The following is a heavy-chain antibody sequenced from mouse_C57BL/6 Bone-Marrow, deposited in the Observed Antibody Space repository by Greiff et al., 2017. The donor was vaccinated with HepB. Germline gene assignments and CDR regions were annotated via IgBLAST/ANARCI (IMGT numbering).Heavy chain of an antibody. CDR3: ARNDLNYCGSSLDV. CDR1: GYTFTDYY. D-gene: IGHD1-1*01. CDR2: IYPGSGNT. Sequence: QVQLQQSGAELVRPGASVKLSCKASGYTFTDYYINWVKQRPGQGLEWIARIYPGSGNTYYNEKFKGKATLTAEKSSSTAYMQLSSLTSEDSAVYFCARNDLNYCGSSLDVWGTGTTVTVSS. J-gene: IGHJ1*03. V-gene: IGHV1-76*01.